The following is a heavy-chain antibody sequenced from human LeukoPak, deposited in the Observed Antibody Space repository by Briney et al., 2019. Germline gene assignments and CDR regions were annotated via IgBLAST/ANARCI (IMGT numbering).Heavy chain of an antibody. Sequence: SETLSLTCTVSGGSISSYYWSWIRQPPGKGLEWIGYIYYSGSTNYNPSLKSRVTIPVDTSKNQFSLKLSSVTAADTAVYYCATANRGGAFDIWGQGTMVTVSS. CDR3: ATANRGGAFDI. V-gene: IGHV4-59*08. J-gene: IGHJ3*02. CDR1: GGSISSYY. D-gene: IGHD7-27*01. CDR2: IYYSGST.